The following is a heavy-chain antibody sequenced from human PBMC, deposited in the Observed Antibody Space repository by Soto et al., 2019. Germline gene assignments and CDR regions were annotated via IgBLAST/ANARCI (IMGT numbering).Heavy chain of an antibody. CDR3: ARGTFDSSGNYFAGWFGP. V-gene: IGHV1-2*02. CDR2: IIPNNGGT. Sequence: ASVKVSCKASGYSFTDYYIHWVRQAPGQGLEWMGWIIPNNGGTKYAQKFQDRVTMTRDTSITTAYMELSRLRSDDTAVYYCARGTFDSSGNYFAGWFGPCGQLPLVTASS. J-gene: IGHJ5*02. CDR1: GYSFTDYY. D-gene: IGHD3-22*01.